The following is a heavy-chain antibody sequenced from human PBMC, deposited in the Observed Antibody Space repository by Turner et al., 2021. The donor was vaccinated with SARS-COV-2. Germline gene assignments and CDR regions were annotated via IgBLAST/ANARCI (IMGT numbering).Heavy chain of an antibody. Sequence: EVQLLESGGGLVQPGGSLRLSCAASGFTFSSYAMSWVRQAPGKGLEWVSTISGSGSSTYYADSVKGRFTISIDNSKSTLYLQMSSLRAEDTAIYYCAKDVGVASLVGATADYWGQGTLVTVSS. D-gene: IGHD1-26*01. CDR3: AKDVGVASLVGATADY. CDR2: ISGSGSST. V-gene: IGHV3-23*01. CDR1: GFTFSSYA. J-gene: IGHJ4*01.